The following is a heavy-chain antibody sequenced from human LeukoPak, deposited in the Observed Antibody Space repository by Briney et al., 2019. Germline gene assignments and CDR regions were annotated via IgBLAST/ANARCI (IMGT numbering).Heavy chain of an antibody. CDR2: IYYSGST. V-gene: IGHV4-39*01. Sequence: SETLSLTCTVSGGSISSSSYYWGWIRQPPGKGLEWIGSIYYSGSTYYNPSLKSRVIISVDTSKNQFSLKLSSVTAADTAVYYCARHPYYYGSGSYFKLYYFDYWGQGTLVTVSS. J-gene: IGHJ4*02. D-gene: IGHD3-10*01. CDR3: ARHPYYYGSGSYFKLYYFDY. CDR1: GGSISSSSYY.